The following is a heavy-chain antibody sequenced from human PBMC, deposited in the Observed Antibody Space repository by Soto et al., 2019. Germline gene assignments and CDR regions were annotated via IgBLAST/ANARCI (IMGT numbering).Heavy chain of an antibody. Sequence: PSETLSLTCAVSGGSIGSSNWWIWVRQSPGKGLEWIGEIYDSGSTNYNPSLKSRVTLSVDTSKNQFALKLSSVTAAETAVYFCARHGLNGSYYYALDIWGQGTLVT. CDR2: IYDSGST. CDR3: ARHGLNGSYYYALDI. CDR1: GGSIGSSNW. D-gene: IGHD1-26*01. J-gene: IGHJ3*02. V-gene: IGHV4-4*02.